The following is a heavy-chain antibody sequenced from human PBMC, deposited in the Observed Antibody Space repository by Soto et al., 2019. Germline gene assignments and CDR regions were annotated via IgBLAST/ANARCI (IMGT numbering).Heavy chain of an antibody. Sequence: QVQLLESGPGLVKPSGTLSLTCDVSGDSIVSANWWTWVRQSPGKGLEWIGEIHHSGSTNYNPFLKSRVLXSXXXSXXQFSLRLTSVTAADTAVYYCASQNYCDDDCYVFDYWGQGSLVTVSS. J-gene: IGHJ4*02. V-gene: IGHV4-4*02. D-gene: IGHD2-21*02. CDR1: GDSIVSANW. CDR2: IHHSGST. CDR3: ASQNYCDDDCYVFDY.